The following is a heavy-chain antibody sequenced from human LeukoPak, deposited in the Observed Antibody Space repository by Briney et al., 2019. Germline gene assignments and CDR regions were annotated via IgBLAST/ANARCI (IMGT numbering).Heavy chain of an antibody. V-gene: IGHV3-23*01. J-gene: IGHJ4*02. CDR2: ISGSGGST. CDR3: AKDFMVRGVIEYYFDY. D-gene: IGHD3-10*01. Sequence: GGSLRLSCAASGFTFSSYAMSWVRQAPGKGLEWVSAISGSGGSTYYADSVKGRFTISRDNSKNTLYLQMNSLRAEDTAVYYCAKDFMVRGVIEYYFDYWGQGTLVTVSS. CDR1: GFTFSSYA.